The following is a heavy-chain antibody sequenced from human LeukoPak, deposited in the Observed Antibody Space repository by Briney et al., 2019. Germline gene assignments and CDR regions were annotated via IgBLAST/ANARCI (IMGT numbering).Heavy chain of an antibody. D-gene: IGHD3-10*01. V-gene: IGHV1-2*02. CDR2: INPKSGGT. CDR1: GYTFTGYY. J-gene: IGHJ5*02. Sequence: GASVKVSCKASGYTFTGYYIHWVRQAPGQGLEWMGWINPKSGGTNYAQKFQGRVTTTRDTFISTAHMEMSRLRSDDTAVYYCASFEVGAWGQGTLVTVSS. CDR3: ASFEVGA.